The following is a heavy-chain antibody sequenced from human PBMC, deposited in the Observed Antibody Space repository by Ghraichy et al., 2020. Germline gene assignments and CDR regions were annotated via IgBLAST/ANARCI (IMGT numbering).Heavy chain of an antibody. CDR2: IYHSGST. Sequence: GSLRLSCTVSGYSISSGYYWGWIRQPPGKGLEWIGSIYHSGSTYYNPSLKSRVTISVDTSKNQFSLKLSSVTAADTAVYYCARRPRWELLNDYWGQGTLVTVSS. D-gene: IGHD1-26*01. CDR3: ARRPRWELLNDY. J-gene: IGHJ4*02. CDR1: GYSISSGYY. V-gene: IGHV4-38-2*02.